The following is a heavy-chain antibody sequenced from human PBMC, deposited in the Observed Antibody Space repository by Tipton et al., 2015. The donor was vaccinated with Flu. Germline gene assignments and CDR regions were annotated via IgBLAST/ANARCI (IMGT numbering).Heavy chain of an antibody. V-gene: IGHV1-18*01. D-gene: IGHD6-19*01. J-gene: IGHJ4*02. Sequence: QLVQSGAEVKKPGASVKVSCKASGYTFTSHGISWVRQAPGQGLEWMGWISAYNGNTNYAQKLQGRVTMTTDTSTSTAYMELRSLRSDDTAVYYCARDRAVAGTWGGDYFDSWGQGTLVTVSS. CDR1: GYTFTSHG. CDR2: ISAYNGNT. CDR3: ARDRAVAGTWGGDYFDS.